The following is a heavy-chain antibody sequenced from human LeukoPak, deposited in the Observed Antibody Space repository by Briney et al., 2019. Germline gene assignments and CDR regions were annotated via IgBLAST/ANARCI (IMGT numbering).Heavy chain of an antibody. Sequence: ASVKVSCKASGYTFTGYYMHWVRQAPGQGLEWMGWINPNSGGTNYAQKFQGRVTMTRDTSISTAYMELSRLRSDDTAVYYCARDGGTMTYYDFWSGYPNWFDPWGQGTLVTVSS. D-gene: IGHD3-3*01. J-gene: IGHJ5*02. V-gene: IGHV1-2*02. CDR3: ARDGGTMTYYDFWSGYPNWFDP. CDR2: INPNSGGT. CDR1: GYTFTGYY.